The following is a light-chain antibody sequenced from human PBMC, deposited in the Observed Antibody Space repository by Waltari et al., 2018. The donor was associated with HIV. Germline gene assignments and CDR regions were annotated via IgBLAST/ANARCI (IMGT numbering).Light chain of an antibody. CDR1: ATPAGAYHY. J-gene: IGLJ2*01. V-gene: IGLV2-11*01. CDR2: NVD. CDR3: ASYLRSGPLGV. Sequence: QSALTQPRAVSGSPGQSVTISCKGIATPAGAYHYVSWYQHRPGRTPWLLLFNVDKRHSGVPSRFSGSRSGSTASLTISDLQFDDEGDYYCASYLRSGPLGVFGGGTTLTVL.